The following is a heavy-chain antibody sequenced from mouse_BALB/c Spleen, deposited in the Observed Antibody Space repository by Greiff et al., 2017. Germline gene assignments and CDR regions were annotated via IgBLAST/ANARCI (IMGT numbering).Heavy chain of an antibody. V-gene: IGHV5-6-2*01. CDR1: GFTFSSYY. CDR2: INSNGGST. J-gene: IGHJ3*01. Sequence: EVKLQESGGGLVKLGGSLKLSCAASGFTFSSYYMSWVRQTPEKRLELVAAINSNGGSTYYPDTVKGRFTISRDNAKNTLYLQMSSLKSEDTALYYCARQDDLWFAYWGQGTLVTVSA. CDR3: ARQDDLWFAY.